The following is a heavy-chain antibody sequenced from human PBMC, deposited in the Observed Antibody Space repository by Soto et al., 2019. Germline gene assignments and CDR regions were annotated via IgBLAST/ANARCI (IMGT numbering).Heavy chain of an antibody. J-gene: IGHJ4*02. CDR1: GVSFSGFS. CDR2: INHSGST. V-gene: IGHV4-34*01. Sequence: QVQLQQWGAGLLKPSETLSLTCAVYGVSFSGFSWSWIRQPPVKGLEWIGEINHSGSTNYNPSFKSRVTISEDTSKNQFSLKLSSVTAADTAVYYCARGRKVYTSTSYVDWGQGTLVTVSS. CDR3: ARGRKVYTSTSYVD. D-gene: IGHD6-13*01.